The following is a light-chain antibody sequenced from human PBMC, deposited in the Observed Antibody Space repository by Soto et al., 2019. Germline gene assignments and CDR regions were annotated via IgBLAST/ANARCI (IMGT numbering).Light chain of an antibody. V-gene: IGLV2-8*01. CDR3: QSYDTTLSGLV. Sequence: QSVLTQPPSASGSPGQSVTISCTGSNVGEYDYVSWYQQHPGKAPKLMIHEVTKRPSGVPDRFSGSKSGNTASLTVSGLQAEDEADYYCQSYDTTLSGLVFGGGTKLTVL. CDR2: EVT. J-gene: IGLJ3*02. CDR1: NVGEYDY.